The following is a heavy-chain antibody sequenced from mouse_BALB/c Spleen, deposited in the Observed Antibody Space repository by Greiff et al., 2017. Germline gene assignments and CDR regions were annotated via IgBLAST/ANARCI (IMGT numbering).Heavy chain of an antibody. CDR3: ARWDYGSSYGMDY. Sequence: VQLQQSGAELVKPGASVKLSCTASGFNIKDTYMHWVKQRPEQGLEWIGRIDPANGNTKYDPKFQGKATITADTSSNTAYLQLSSLTSEDTAVYYCARWDYGSSYGMDYWGQGTSVTVSS. V-gene: IGHV14-3*02. CDR2: IDPANGNT. CDR1: GFNIKDTY. J-gene: IGHJ4*01. D-gene: IGHD1-1*01.